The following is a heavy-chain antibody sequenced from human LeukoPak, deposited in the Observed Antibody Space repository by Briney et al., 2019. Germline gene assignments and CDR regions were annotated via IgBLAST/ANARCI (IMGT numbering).Heavy chain of an antibody. CDR2: ISSSSSSV. J-gene: IGHJ4*02. CDR1: GFTFSSYS. V-gene: IGHV3-48*01. CDR3: ATYGSGSYYFDY. Sequence: GGSLRLSCAASGFTFSSYSMNWVRQAPGKGLEWVSYISSSSSSVYYADSVKGRFTISRDNAKDSLYLQMNSLRAEDTAVYYCATYGSGSYYFDYWGQGTLVTVSS. D-gene: IGHD3-10*01.